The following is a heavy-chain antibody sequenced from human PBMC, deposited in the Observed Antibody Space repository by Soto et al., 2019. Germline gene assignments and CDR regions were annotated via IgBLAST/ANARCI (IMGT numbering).Heavy chain of an antibody. V-gene: IGHV3-13*01. CDR1: GFTFSSYD. J-gene: IGHJ4*02. Sequence: PGGSLRLSCAASGFTFSSYDMHWVRQATGKGLEWVSAIGTAGDTYYPGSVKGRFTISRENAKNSLYLQMNSLRAEDTAVYYCARASTIFGVGNIDYWGQGTLVTVSS. D-gene: IGHD3-3*01. CDR2: IGTAGDT. CDR3: ARASTIFGVGNIDY.